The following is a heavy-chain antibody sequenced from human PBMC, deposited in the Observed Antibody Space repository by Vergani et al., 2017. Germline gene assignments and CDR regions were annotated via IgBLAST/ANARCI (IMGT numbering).Heavy chain of an antibody. CDR2: INPSGGST. D-gene: IGHD2-2*01. Sequence: QVQLVQSGAEVKKPGASVKVSCKASGYTFTSYYMHWVRQAPGQGLEWMGIINPSGGSTSYAQKFQGRVTMTRDTSTSTVYMELSSLRSEDTAVYYCARESRYGSSTSCYVGRDWFDPWGQGTLVTVSS. CDR3: ARESRYGSSTSCYVGRDWFDP. J-gene: IGHJ5*02. V-gene: IGHV1-46*01. CDR1: GYTFTSYY.